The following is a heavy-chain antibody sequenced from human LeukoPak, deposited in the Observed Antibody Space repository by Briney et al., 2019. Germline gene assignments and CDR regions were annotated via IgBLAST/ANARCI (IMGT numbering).Heavy chain of an antibody. CDR1: GFTVSSNY. V-gene: IGHV3-53*01. CDR3: AGAYSSSWNNWFDP. J-gene: IGHJ5*02. D-gene: IGHD6-13*01. Sequence: GGSLRLSCAASGFTVSSNYMSWVRQAPGKGLEWVSVIYSGGSTYYADSVKGRFTISRDNSKNTLYLQMNSLRAEDTAVYYCAGAYSSSWNNWFDPWGQGTLVTVSS. CDR2: IYSGGST.